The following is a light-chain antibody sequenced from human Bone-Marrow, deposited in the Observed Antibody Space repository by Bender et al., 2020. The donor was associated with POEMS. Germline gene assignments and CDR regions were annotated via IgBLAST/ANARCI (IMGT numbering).Light chain of an antibody. V-gene: IGLV1-44*01. CDR3: AAWDAGLSSGV. Sequence: QSVLTQPPSASGTPGQRVTISCSGSNSNIGTNAVNWYQQFPGTAPKLLIYSGNQRPSGVPDRFYAFKSGTSASLAISGLQSEDEADYYCAAWDAGLSSGVFGGGTKLTVL. J-gene: IGLJ3*02. CDR2: SGN. CDR1: NSNIGTNA.